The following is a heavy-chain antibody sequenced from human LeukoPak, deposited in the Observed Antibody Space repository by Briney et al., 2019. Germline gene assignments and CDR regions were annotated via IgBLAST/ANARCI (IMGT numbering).Heavy chain of an antibody. V-gene: IGHV3-23*01. CDR3: AREMATIGYYYYGLDV. CDR1: GFTFSDHV. D-gene: IGHD5-24*01. CDR2: VRASGVGT. J-gene: IGHJ6*02. Sequence: PGGSLRLSCAASGFTFSDHVMSWVRQAPGKGLEWVSSVRASGVGTHYADSVKGRFTISRDNAKNSLYLQMNSLGAEDTAVYYCAREMATIGYYYYGLDVWGQGTTVTVSS.